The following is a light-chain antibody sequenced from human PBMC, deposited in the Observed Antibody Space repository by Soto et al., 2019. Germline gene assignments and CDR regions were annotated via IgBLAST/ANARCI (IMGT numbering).Light chain of an antibody. CDR2: VSS. CDR3: QQSDSIPHT. J-gene: IGKJ2*01. V-gene: IGKV1-39*01. Sequence: DIHMTQSPSSLSASVGDRVTITCRASQSIGTYLHWYQQKPGTAPKLLIYVSSSLQSGVPSRFSGSGSGTDFTLTISSLQPEDFATYYCQQSDSIPHTFGQGTRLEIK. CDR1: QSIGTY.